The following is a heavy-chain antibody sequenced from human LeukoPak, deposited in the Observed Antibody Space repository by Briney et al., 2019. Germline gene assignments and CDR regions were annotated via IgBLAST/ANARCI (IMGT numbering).Heavy chain of an antibody. J-gene: IGHJ4*02. D-gene: IGHD5-12*01. CDR1: AGSISRSSYY. Sequence: SETLSLTCTVSAGSISRSSYYWGWIRQPPGKGLEWIGSIYYSGSTYYNPSLKSRVTISVDTSKNQFSLKLSSVTAADTAVYYCARQEDSGYDLDYFDYWGQGTLVTVSS. CDR2: IYYSGST. V-gene: IGHV4-39*01. CDR3: ARQEDSGYDLDYFDY.